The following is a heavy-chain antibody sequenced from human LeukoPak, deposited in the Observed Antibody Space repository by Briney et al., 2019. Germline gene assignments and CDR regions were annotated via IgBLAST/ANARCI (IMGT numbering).Heavy chain of an antibody. CDR2: ISSSSSYI. CDR3: ARDRLFDIVVVPAADGMDV. V-gene: IGHV3-21*01. CDR1: GFTFENFW. Sequence: PGGSLRLSCAASGFTFENFWIHWVRQGPGKELVWVSSISSSSSYIYYADSVKGRFTISRDNAKNSLYLQMNSLRAEDTAVYYCARDRLFDIVVVPAADGMDVWGKGTTVTVSS. J-gene: IGHJ6*04. D-gene: IGHD2-2*01.